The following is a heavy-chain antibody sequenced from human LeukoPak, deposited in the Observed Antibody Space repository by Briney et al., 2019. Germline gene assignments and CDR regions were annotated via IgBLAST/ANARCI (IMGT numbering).Heavy chain of an antibody. V-gene: IGHV4-59*12. CDR1: GGSISSYY. Sequence: SETLSLTCTVSGGSISSYYWNWIRQPPGEGLEWIGYFYHDGNTYYNPSLRSRVTISVDTSKNQFSLKLNSVTAADTAVYYCARGDYYGSGSRYFDYWGQGTLVTVSS. CDR3: ARGDYYGSGSRYFDY. CDR2: FYHDGNT. D-gene: IGHD3-10*01. J-gene: IGHJ4*02.